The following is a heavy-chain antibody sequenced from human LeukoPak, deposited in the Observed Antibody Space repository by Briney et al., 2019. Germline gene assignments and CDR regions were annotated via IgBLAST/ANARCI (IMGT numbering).Heavy chain of an antibody. CDR2: IIPILGIA. Sequence: ASVKVSCKSSGGTFSSYAISWVRQAPGQGLEWMGRIIPILGIANYAQKFQGRVTITADKSTSTAYMELSSLRSEDTAVYYCVLWFGEVNYWGQGTLVTVSS. CDR3: VLWFGEVNY. J-gene: IGHJ4*02. V-gene: IGHV1-69*04. CDR1: GGTFSSYA. D-gene: IGHD3-10*01.